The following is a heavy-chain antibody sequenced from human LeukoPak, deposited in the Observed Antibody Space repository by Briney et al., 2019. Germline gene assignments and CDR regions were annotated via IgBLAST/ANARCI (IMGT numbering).Heavy chain of an antibody. Sequence: SETLSLTCAVSTYSVTSDYYWAWIRQSPETGLEWIGTIYHTGSSYCNPSLESRVTMSVHTFDNEFSLKLTSVTAADTAVYYCARHWGRREAFDIWGQGTVVTVSS. CDR3: ARHWGRREAFDI. CDR1: TYSVTSDYY. J-gene: IGHJ3*02. V-gene: IGHV4-38-2*01. D-gene: IGHD3-16*01. CDR2: IYHTGSS.